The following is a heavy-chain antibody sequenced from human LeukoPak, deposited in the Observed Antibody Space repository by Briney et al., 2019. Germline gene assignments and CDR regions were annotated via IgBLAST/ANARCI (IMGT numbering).Heavy chain of an antibody. D-gene: IGHD5-24*01. Sequence: SETLSLTCTVSGGSISSYYWSWIRQPPGKGLEWIGYIYYSGSTNYNPSLKSRVTISVDTSKNQFSLKLSSVTAADTAVYYCARQGRRWLQPTPGNFDYWGQGTLVTVSS. V-gene: IGHV4-59*08. CDR1: GGSISSYY. CDR2: IYYSGST. CDR3: ARQGRRWLQPTPGNFDY. J-gene: IGHJ4*02.